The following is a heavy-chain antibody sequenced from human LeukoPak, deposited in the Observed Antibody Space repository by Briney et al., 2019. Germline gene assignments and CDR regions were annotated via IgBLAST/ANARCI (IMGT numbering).Heavy chain of an antibody. Sequence: ASVKVSCKPSVGTFSSYAISWVRQAPGQGLEWMGRIIPILGIANYAQKFRGRVTITADKSTSTAYMELSSLRSEDTAVYYCASVVVPAAPPESWFDPWGQGTLVTVSS. CDR2: IIPILGIA. J-gene: IGHJ5*02. CDR3: ASVVVPAAPPESWFDP. D-gene: IGHD2-2*01. CDR1: VGTFSSYA. V-gene: IGHV1-69*04.